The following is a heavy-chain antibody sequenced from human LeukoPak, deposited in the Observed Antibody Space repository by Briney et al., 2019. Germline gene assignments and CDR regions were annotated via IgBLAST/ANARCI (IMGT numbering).Heavy chain of an antibody. V-gene: IGHV3-23*01. J-gene: IGHJ5*02. CDR3: VKGSRGNYDT. D-gene: IGHD5-24*01. CDR2: ISGSGSST. CDR1: GFTFSSYA. Sequence: GGSVRLSCAASGFTFSSYAMCWVRQAPGKGLQWVSSISGSGSSTYYADSVKGRFTISRDNSKNTLFLQVNSLRAEDTAVYYCVKGSRGNYDTWGQGTLVTVSS.